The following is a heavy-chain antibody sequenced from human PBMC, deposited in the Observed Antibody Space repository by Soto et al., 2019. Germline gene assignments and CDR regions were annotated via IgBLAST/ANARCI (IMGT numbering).Heavy chain of an antibody. CDR1: GFTFSSYA. J-gene: IGHJ6*02. V-gene: IGHV3-23*01. CDR3: ARHPGAAGPYYYYGMDV. CDR2: ISGSGGST. D-gene: IGHD6-13*01. Sequence: LRLSCAASGFTFSSYAMSWVRQAPGKGLEWGSAISGSGGSTYYADSVKGRFTISRDNSKNTLYLQMNSLRAEDKAVYYCARHPGAAGPYYYYGMDVWGQGTTVTVSS.